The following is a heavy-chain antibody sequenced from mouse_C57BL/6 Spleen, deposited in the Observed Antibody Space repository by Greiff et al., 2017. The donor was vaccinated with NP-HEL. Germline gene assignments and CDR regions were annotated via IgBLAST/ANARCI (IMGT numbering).Heavy chain of an antibody. CDR1: GYTFTSYW. Sequence: QVQLQQPGAELVRPGTSVKLSCKASGYTFTSYWMHWVKQRPGQGLEWIGVIDPSDSYTNYNQKFKGKATLTVDTSSSTAYMQLSSLTSEDSAVYYCASVLGRGYWGQGTTLTVSS. J-gene: IGHJ2*01. CDR2: IDPSDSYT. CDR3: ASVLGRGY. V-gene: IGHV1-59*01. D-gene: IGHD4-1*01.